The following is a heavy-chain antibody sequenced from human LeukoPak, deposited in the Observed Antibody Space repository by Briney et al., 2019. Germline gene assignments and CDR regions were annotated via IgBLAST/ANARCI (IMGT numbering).Heavy chain of an antibody. CDR2: MNPNSGNT. CDR3: ARKGGFHSSGWYNRYYYYMDV. CDR1: GYTFTSYD. V-gene: IGHV1-8*03. D-gene: IGHD6-19*01. J-gene: IGHJ6*03. Sequence: ASVKVSCKASGYTFTSYDINWVRQATGQGLEWMGWMNPNSGNTGYAQKFQGRVTITRNTSISTAYMELSSLRSEDTAVYYCARKGGFHSSGWYNRYYYYMDVWGKGTTVTVSS.